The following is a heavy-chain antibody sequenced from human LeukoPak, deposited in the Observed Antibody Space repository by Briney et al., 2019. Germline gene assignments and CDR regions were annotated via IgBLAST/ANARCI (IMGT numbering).Heavy chain of an antibody. Sequence: ASVKVSCKASGYTFTSYGISWVRQAPGHGLEWMGWSSAYNGNTNYAQKLQGRVTMTTDTSTSTAYMELRSLRSDDTAVYYCARVGSGYEDYYYYYMDVWGKGTTVTISS. CDR2: SSAYNGNT. J-gene: IGHJ6*03. CDR1: GYTFTSYG. D-gene: IGHD5-12*01. CDR3: ARVGSGYEDYYYYYMDV. V-gene: IGHV1-18*01.